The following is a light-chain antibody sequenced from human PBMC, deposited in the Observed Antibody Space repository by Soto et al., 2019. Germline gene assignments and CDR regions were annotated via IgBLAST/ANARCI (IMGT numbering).Light chain of an antibody. V-gene: IGKV3-20*01. CDR2: AAS. CDR3: QQYGYYPIT. Sequence: EIVLTQSPCTLALSPGERATLSCRASQSVSRSHLAWYQHKPGQAPRLLIYAASSRATGSPERFSGGGSGTDFTLTISRLEPEDFEVYYCQQYGYYPITFGQGTRLEIK. CDR1: QSVSRSH. J-gene: IGKJ5*01.